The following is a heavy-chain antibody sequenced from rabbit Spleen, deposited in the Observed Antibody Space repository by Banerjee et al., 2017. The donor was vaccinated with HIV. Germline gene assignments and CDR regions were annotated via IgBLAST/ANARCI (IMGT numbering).Heavy chain of an antibody. CDR1: AFSFSSSYY. V-gene: IGHV1S40*01. CDR2: IYAGSSGST. J-gene: IGHJ4*01. D-gene: IGHD4-2*01. Sequence: QSLEESGGGLVQPEGSLTLTCTASAFSFSSSYYMCWVRQAPGKGLEWIACIYAGSSGSTYYASWAKGRFTISKTSSTTVTLQMTSLTAADTATYFCARDSAGREDFNLWGQGTLVTVS. CDR3: ARDSAGREDFNL.